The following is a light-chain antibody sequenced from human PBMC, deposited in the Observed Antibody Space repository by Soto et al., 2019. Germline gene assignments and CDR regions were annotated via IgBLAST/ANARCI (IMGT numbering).Light chain of an antibody. CDR1: QSVGRNY. Sequence: EIVLTQSPGTLSLSPGERATLSCRASQSVGRNYLAWYQQKLGQAPRLLIHGASSRATGIPDRFSGSGSGTDFILTISSVEPEDFAVYYCQQYASSPLTFGGGTKVEIK. CDR2: GAS. CDR3: QQYASSPLT. J-gene: IGKJ4*01. V-gene: IGKV3-20*01.